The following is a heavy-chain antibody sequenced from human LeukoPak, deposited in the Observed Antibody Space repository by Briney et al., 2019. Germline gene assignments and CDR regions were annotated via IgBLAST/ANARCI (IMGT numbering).Heavy chain of an antibody. V-gene: IGHV1-2*06. CDR3: ARVGFTTSWSNFDY. CDR2: INPNGGDT. J-gene: IGHJ4*02. D-gene: IGHD6-13*01. Sequence: ASVKVSCKASGYTFAAYFIHWVRQAPGQGLEWMGRINPNGGDTNYAQKFQGRVTVTGDTSISTAYMELSSLGSDDTAMYYCARVGFTTSWSNFDYWGQGTLVTVSS. CDR1: GYTFAAYF.